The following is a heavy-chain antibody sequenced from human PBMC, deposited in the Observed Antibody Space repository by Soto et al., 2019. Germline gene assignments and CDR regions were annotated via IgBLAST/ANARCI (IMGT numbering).Heavy chain of an antibody. Sequence: SETLSLTCTVSGGSISRGDYYWRWIRQPPGEGLEWIGYIYYSGSSYYNPSLKSRVTISVDTSKNQFYLKLSSVTAADTAVYYCARGGGLRYFEWLLRRQHDAFDIWGQGPMVTVSS. J-gene: IGHJ3*02. D-gene: IGHD3-9*01. CDR3: ARGGGLRYFEWLLRRQHDAFDI. CDR1: GGSISRGDYY. V-gene: IGHV4-30-4*01. CDR2: IYYSGSS.